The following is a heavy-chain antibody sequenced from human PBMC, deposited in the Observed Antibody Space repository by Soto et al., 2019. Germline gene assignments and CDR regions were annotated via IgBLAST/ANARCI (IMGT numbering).Heavy chain of an antibody. V-gene: IGHV4-4*02. Sequence: QVQLQESGPGLVKPSGTLSLTCAVSGGSISSSNWWSWVRQPPGKGLEWIGAIYHSGSTNYTPSLNSRVTISVDKSKNQFSLKLSSVTAADTAVYYCASYFPRAVHYYWGQGTLVTVSS. CDR3: ASYFPRAVHYY. J-gene: IGHJ4*02. CDR2: IYHSGST. CDR1: GGSISSSNW. D-gene: IGHD3-9*01.